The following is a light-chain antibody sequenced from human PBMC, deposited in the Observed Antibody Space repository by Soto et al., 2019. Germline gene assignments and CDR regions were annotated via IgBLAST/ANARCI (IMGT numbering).Light chain of an antibody. Sequence: QSALTQPASVSGSPGQSIAISCTGTSSDVGNYNYVSWYQQHPGKAPKLMIYDVSNRPSGVSNRFSGSKSGNTASLTISGLQPEDEADYYCNSYTSSSTYVFGTGTKVNVL. V-gene: IGLV2-14*03. CDR1: SSDVGNYNY. CDR2: DVS. J-gene: IGLJ1*01. CDR3: NSYTSSSTYV.